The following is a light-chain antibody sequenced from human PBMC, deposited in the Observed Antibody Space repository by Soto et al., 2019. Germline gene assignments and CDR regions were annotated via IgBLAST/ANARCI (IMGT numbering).Light chain of an antibody. V-gene: IGKV3-15*01. CDR1: QSVRDN. J-gene: IGKJ5*01. CDR3: QQYHNWPPIT. CDR2: RAS. Sequence: EILLTQSPATLAVSPVEGATLSCRASQSVRDNLAWYQQKPGQAPRLLIYRASTRATGVPARFSGSGSGTEFTLTISSLQSEDVSVYFCQQYHNWPPITFGQGTRLEIK.